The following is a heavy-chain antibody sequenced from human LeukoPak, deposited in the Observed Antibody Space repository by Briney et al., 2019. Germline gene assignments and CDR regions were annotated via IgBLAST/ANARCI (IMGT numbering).Heavy chain of an antibody. CDR2: INPNSGGT. CDR1: GYTFTGYY. Sequence: ASVKVSCKASGYTFTGYYMHWVRQAPGQGLEWMGWINPNSGGTNHAQKFQGRVTMTRDTSISTAYMELSRLRSDDTAVYYCARGPRREQQLEVPFDYWGQGTLVTVSS. J-gene: IGHJ4*02. D-gene: IGHD6-13*01. V-gene: IGHV1-2*02. CDR3: ARGPRREQQLEVPFDY.